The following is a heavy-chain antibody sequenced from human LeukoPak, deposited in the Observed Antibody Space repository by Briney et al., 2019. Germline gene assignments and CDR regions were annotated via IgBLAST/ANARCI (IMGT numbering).Heavy chain of an antibody. D-gene: IGHD5-18*01. CDR1: GGSISSYY. V-gene: IGHV4-59*12. CDR3: ARDRGGYTYSHDY. Sequence: SETLSLTCTVSGGSISSYYWSWIRQPPGKGLEWIGYIYYSGSTNYNPSLESRVTISVDKSKNQLSLKLNFVTAADTAVYYCARDRGGYTYSHDYWGQGTLVTVSS. CDR2: IYYSGST. J-gene: IGHJ4*02.